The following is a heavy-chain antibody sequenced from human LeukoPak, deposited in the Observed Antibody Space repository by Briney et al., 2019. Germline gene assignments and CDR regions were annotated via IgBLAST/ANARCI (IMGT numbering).Heavy chain of an antibody. J-gene: IGHJ4*02. V-gene: IGHV3-23*01. CDR3: ASPEGSGYDRPLFDY. Sequence: GGSLRLSCAASGFTFSSYAMSWVRQAPGKGLEWVSAISGSGGSTYYADSVKGRFTISRDNSKNTLYLQMNSLRAEDTAVYYCASPEGSGYDRPLFDYWGQGTLVTVSS. D-gene: IGHD5-12*01. CDR2: ISGSGGST. CDR1: GFTFSSYA.